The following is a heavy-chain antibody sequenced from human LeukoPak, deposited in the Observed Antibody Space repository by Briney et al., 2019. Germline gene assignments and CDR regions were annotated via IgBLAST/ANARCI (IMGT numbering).Heavy chain of an antibody. Sequence: GGSLRLSCQAPGFTFSNYAMSWIRQAPGKGLEWVSSINPNDDGRSFFANFVEGRSTISRDDSRSAVYLQMNNLRAEDTAVYYCARSGVATCHYWGQGILVTVSS. D-gene: IGHD2-15*01. CDR1: GFTFSNYA. CDR2: INPNDDGRS. J-gene: IGHJ4*02. CDR3: ARSGVATCHY. V-gene: IGHV3-23*01.